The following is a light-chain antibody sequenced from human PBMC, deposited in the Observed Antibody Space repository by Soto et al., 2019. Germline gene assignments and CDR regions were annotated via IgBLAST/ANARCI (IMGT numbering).Light chain of an antibody. CDR1: QSISSY. J-gene: IGKJ4*01. CDR2: AAS. V-gene: IGKV1-39*01. CDR3: LQSYSTQLT. Sequence: TKITLSTSSLSAYVGVRVTITCRASQSISSYLNWYQQKPGKAPKLLIYAASSLQSGVPSRFSGSGSVTDFTLTISSLQPEDFATYFCLQSYSTQLTFGGGTKVDIK.